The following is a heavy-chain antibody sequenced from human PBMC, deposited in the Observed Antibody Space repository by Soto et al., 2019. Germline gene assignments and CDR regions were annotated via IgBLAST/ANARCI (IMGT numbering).Heavy chain of an antibody. CDR3: ARPMVWSRGSSSGLDY. CDR1: GGSLSDYY. J-gene: IGHJ4*02. V-gene: IGHV4-59*08. D-gene: IGHD6-6*01. Sequence: SETLSLTCSVSGGSLSDYYWSWIRQSPEKGLEYIAYSSYGGITNLNGALNGRVTISVYTSKNQFSLKLSSVTAADTAVYYCARPMVWSRGSSSGLDYWGQGTLVTVSS. CDR2: SSYGGIT.